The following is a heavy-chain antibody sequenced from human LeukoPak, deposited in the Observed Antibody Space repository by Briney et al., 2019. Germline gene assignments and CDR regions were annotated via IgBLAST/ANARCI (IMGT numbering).Heavy chain of an antibody. J-gene: IGHJ6*02. Sequence: GGSLRLSCAASGFTFSDYYMSWIRQAPGKGLEWVSYISSSGSTIYYADSVKGRFTISRNNTKNSLYLQMNRLSAENTAVYYCASGSVWYSRSFPGMDVWGQGTTVTVSS. CDR2: ISSSGSTI. D-gene: IGHD6-6*01. V-gene: IGHV3-11*01. CDR1: GFTFSDYY. CDR3: ASGSVWYSRSFPGMDV.